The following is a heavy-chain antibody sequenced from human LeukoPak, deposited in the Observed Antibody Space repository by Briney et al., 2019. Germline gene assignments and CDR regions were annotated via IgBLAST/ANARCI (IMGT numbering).Heavy chain of an antibody. Sequence: ASVKVSCKASGYTFTGYAIHWVRQAPGQRLEWMGWINAGSGDTKCSQKSQGRVTITSDTSASTAYMELSSLRSEDTAVYYCARGSVFPLYGMDVWGQGTTVTVSS. CDR1: GYTFTGYA. J-gene: IGHJ6*02. CDR3: ARGSVFPLYGMDV. V-gene: IGHV1-3*01. CDR2: INAGSGDT. D-gene: IGHD1-14*01.